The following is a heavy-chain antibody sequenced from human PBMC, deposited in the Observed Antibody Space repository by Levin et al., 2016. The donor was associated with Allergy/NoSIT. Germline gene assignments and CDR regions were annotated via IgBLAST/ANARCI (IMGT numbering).Heavy chain of an antibody. CDR3: ARHGMIAAAGPFLGIPRPKRWFDP. V-gene: IGHV4-39*01. J-gene: IGHJ5*02. Sequence: RQAPGKGLEWIGSIYYSGSTYYNPSLKSRVTISVDTSKNQFSLKLSSVTAADTAVYYCARHGMIAAAGPFLGIPRPKRWFDPWGQGTLVTVSS. D-gene: IGHD6-13*01. CDR2: IYYSGST.